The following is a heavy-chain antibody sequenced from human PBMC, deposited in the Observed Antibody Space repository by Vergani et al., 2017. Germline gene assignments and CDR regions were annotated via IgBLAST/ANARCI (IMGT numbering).Heavy chain of an antibody. CDR2: ISSNGGST. D-gene: IGHD6-19*01. V-gene: IGHV3-64D*06. J-gene: IGHJ4*02. CDR1: GFTFSSYA. CDR3: AGEIFRYSSGWYVDY. Sequence: EVQLVESGGGLVQPGGSLRLSCSASGFTFSSYAMHWVRQAPGKGLEYVSAISSNGGSTYYADSVKGRFTISRDNSKNTLYLQMSSLRAEDTAVYYCAGEIFRYSSGWYVDYWGQGTLVTVSS.